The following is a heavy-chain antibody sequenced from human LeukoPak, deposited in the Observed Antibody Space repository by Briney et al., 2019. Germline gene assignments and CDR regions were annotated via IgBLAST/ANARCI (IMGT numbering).Heavy chain of an antibody. Sequence: ASVKVSCKVSGYTLTELSMHWVRQAPGKGLEWMGGFDPEDGETIYAQKFQGRVTMTEDISTDTAYMELSSLRSEDTAVYYCATGPTAYSYFDYWGQGTLVTVSS. J-gene: IGHJ4*02. CDR1: GYTLTELS. V-gene: IGHV1-24*01. CDR3: ATGPTAYSYFDY. D-gene: IGHD3-16*01. CDR2: FDPEDGET.